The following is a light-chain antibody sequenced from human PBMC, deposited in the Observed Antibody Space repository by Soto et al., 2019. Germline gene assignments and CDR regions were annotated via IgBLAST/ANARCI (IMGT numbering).Light chain of an antibody. CDR1: QSVSSN. Sequence: IVLTPSPVTLSLSPGERATLSCRASQSVSSNLAWYQQKPGQAPRLLIYGASTRAAGIPARFSGSGSGTEFTLTITSLQSEDFAVYYCQQYDNWPRTFGQGTKVDIK. CDR3: QQYDNWPRT. V-gene: IGKV3-15*01. J-gene: IGKJ1*01. CDR2: GAS.